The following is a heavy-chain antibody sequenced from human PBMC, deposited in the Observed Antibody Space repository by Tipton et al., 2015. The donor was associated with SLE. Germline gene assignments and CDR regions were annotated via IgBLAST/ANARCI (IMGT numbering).Heavy chain of an antibody. J-gene: IGHJ4*02. CDR3: ARDSMGGPFDY. CDR2: IYTNENT. Sequence: TLSLTCTVSDGSISHYYWSWIRQPPGKGLEWIGRIYTNENTNYNPSLKSRVTISLDTSKNHFSLKLSSVTAADTAVYYCARDSMGGPFDYWGQGTLVTVSS. V-gene: IGHV4-4*07. CDR1: DGSISHYY. D-gene: IGHD1-26*01.